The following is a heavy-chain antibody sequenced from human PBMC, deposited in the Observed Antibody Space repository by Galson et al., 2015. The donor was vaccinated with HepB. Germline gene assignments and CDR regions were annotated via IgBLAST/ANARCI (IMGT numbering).Heavy chain of an antibody. V-gene: IGHV5-51*01. J-gene: IGHJ4*02. D-gene: IGHD5-24*01. CDR3: ARAWEMAAFDY. CDR1: GSSFSTYW. Sequence: QSGAEVKKPGESLKISFTGSGSSFSTYWIGWVRQMPGKGLEWMGPIYPGDSDTRYSPSFRGQVTISADKSISTAYLQWNSLKATDTAIYYCARAWEMAAFDYWGQGTLLTVSS. CDR2: IYPGDSDT.